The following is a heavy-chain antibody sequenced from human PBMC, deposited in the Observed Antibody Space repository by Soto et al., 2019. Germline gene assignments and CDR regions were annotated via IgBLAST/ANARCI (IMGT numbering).Heavy chain of an antibody. D-gene: IGHD1-26*01. Sequence: EVQLVESGGGLVQPGGSLRLSCAGSGFTFSNYWMHWVRQTPGKGLVWVARINTDGGTTSYADSAKGRFTISRDNAMSILYLQMTSLRVEDTAAYHCARQTGLGATNYWGQGTLVTVSS. CDR2: INTDGGTT. CDR1: GFTFSNYW. J-gene: IGHJ4*02. CDR3: ARQTGLGATNY. V-gene: IGHV3-74*01.